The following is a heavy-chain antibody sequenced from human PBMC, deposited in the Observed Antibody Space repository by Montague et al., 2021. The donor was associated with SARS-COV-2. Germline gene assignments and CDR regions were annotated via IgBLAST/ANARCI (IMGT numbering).Heavy chain of an antibody. Sequence: SLRLSCAAPGFTFRSYGMSWVRQAPGKGLEWVSGITGSGGSTYYADSVKGRFTISRDNSKNTLYLQMNSLRAEDTAVYYCAKGYYYDTSGYPHPFDYWGQGTLVTVSS. CDR3: AKGYYYDTSGYPHPFDY. CDR1: GFTFRSYG. CDR2: ITGSGGST. D-gene: IGHD3-22*01. V-gene: IGHV3-23*01. J-gene: IGHJ4*02.